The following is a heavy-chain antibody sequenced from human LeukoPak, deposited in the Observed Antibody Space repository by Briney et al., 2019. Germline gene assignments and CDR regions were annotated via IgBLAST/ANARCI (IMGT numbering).Heavy chain of an antibody. CDR1: GDSITRSRYS. D-gene: IGHD2-2*02. V-gene: IGHV4-39*01. J-gene: IGHJ1*01. CDR3: ARTFCDSTSCYRDFQN. CDR2: ISYSGSA. Sequence: SETLSLTFNVSGDSITRSRYSWDWIRQPPGMRLEWIGGISYSGSAYYNPSLKSRVTISVDTSNNQFSLKVNSVTAADTAVYFCARTFCDSTSCYRDFQNWGQGTLIIVSS.